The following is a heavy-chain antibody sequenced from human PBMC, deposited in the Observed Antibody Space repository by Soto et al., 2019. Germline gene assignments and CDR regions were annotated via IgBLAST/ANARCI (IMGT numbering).Heavy chain of an antibody. CDR3: AYSSTPFDY. CDR1: GFTFSSYA. CDR2: ISGSGGST. D-gene: IGHD6-13*01. Sequence: EVQLLESGGGLVQPGGSLRLSCAASGFTFSSYAMSWDRQAPGKGLEWVSAISGSGGSTYYADSVKGRFTISRDNSKNTLYLQMNTLRAEDTAVYCCAYSSTPFDYWGQGTLVTVSS. V-gene: IGHV3-23*01. J-gene: IGHJ4*02.